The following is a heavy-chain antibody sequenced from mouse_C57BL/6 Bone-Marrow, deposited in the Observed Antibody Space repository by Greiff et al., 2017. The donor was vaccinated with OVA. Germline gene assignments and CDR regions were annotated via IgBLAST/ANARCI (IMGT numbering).Heavy chain of an antibody. J-gene: IGHJ2*01. V-gene: IGHV5-16*01. Sequence: EVKVVESEGGLVQPGSSMKLSCTASGFTFSDYYMAWVRQVPEKGLEWVANINYDGSSTYYLDSLKSRFIISRDNAKNILYLQMSSLKSEDTATYYCARERYHYFDYWGQGTTLTVSS. CDR1: GFTFSDYY. CDR2: INYDGSST. D-gene: IGHD1-1*01. CDR3: ARERYHYFDY.